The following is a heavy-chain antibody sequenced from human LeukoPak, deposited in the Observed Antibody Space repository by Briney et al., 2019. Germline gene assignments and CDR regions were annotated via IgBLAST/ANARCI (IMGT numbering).Heavy chain of an antibody. D-gene: IGHD3-22*01. CDR2: ISWNSGSI. J-gene: IGHJ4*02. V-gene: IGHV3-9*03. CDR1: GFTFDDYA. CDR3: AKGTYYYDSSGSWRFDY. Sequence: PGRSLRLSCAASGFTFDDYAMHWVRQAPGKGLEWVSGISWNSGSIGYADSVKGRFTISRDNAKNSLYLQMNSLRAEDMALYYCAKGTYYYDSSGSWRFDYWGQGTLVTVSS.